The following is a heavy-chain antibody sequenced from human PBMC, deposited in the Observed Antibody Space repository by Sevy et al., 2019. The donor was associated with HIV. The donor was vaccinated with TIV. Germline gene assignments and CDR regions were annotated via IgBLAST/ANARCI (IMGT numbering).Heavy chain of an antibody. J-gene: IGHJ4*02. CDR1: GFTFSSYA. D-gene: IGHD1-26*01. V-gene: IGHV3-30-3*01. CDR3: ARDSVSAWEGATFGFDY. Sequence: GGSLRLSCAASGFTFSSYAMHWVRQAPGKGLEWVAVISYDGSNKYYADSVKGRFTISRDNSKNTLYLQMNSLRAEETAVYYCARDSVSAWEGATFGFDYWGQGTLVTVSS. CDR2: ISYDGSNK.